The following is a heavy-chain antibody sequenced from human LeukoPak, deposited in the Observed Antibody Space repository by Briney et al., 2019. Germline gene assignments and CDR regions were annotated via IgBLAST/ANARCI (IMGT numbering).Heavy chain of an antibody. CDR3: ARVWGSGFDAFDI. J-gene: IGHJ3*02. CDR2: IYSGGST. Sequence: GGSLRLSCAASGFPVSSNYMSWVRQAPGKGLERVSVIYSGGSTYFADSVKGRFTIPRDNSKNTLYLQKNSLRAEDKAVYYCARVWGSGFDAFDIWGQGTLVTVSS. V-gene: IGHV3-66*01. D-gene: IGHD3-10*01. CDR1: GFPVSSNY.